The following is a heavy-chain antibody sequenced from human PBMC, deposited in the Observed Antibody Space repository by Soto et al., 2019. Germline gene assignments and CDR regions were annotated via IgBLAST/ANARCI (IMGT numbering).Heavy chain of an antibody. CDR3: AHAYGGTSWPNDAFDV. D-gene: IGHD2-2*01. J-gene: IGHJ3*01. V-gene: IGHV2-5*02. CDR1: GFSLSADGVA. CDR2: IYWDDDT. Sequence: ITLKESGPTLVKPIQSLTLTCTFSGFSLSADGVAVGWIRQPPGKALEWLALIYWDDDTRYRPSLKSRLTITKDTSKNHVVLTMINLDPVDTATYYCAHAYGGTSWPNDAFDVWGQGTVVTVSS.